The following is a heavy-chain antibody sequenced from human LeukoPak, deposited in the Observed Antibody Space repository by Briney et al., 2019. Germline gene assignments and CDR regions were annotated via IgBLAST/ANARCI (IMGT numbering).Heavy chain of an antibody. CDR3: ARDWYDNSDAFDI. CDR2: LNPDGTAK. CDR1: GFTFSGSW. D-gene: IGHD3-9*01. Sequence: QPGGSLKLSCVASGFTFSGSWLHWIRQPPGRGLEWVANLNPDGTAKRYVDSVKGRFTISRDNAKNSLYLQMNSLRAEDTAVYYCARDWYDNSDAFDIWGQGTMVTVSS. V-gene: IGHV3-7*01. J-gene: IGHJ3*02.